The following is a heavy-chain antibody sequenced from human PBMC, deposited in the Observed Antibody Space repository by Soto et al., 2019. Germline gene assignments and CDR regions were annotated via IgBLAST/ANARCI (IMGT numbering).Heavy chain of an antibody. CDR2: ISYDGSNK. J-gene: IGHJ4*02. CDR3: ARDYSSGWYVIGY. D-gene: IGHD6-19*01. V-gene: IGHV3-30-3*01. CDR1: GFTFSSYA. Sequence: GGSLRLSCAASGFTFSSYAMHWVRQAPGKGLEWVAVISYDGSNKYYADSVKGRFTISRDNSKNTLYLQMNSLRAEDTAVYYCARDYSSGWYVIGYWGQGTLVTVSS.